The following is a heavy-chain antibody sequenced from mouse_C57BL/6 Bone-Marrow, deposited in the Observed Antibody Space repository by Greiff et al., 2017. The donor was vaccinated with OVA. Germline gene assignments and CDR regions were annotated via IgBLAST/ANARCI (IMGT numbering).Heavy chain of an antibody. V-gene: IGHV1-50*01. CDR2: IDPSDSYT. D-gene: IGHD1-1*01. CDR3: ARRGSRFDY. Sequence: QVQLQQPGAELVKPGASVKLSCKASGYTFNSYWMQWVKQRPGQGLEWIGEIDPSDSYTNYNQKFKGKATLTVDTSSSTAYMQLSSLTSEDSAVYYCARRGSRFDYWGQGTTLTVSS. J-gene: IGHJ2*01. CDR1: GYTFNSYW.